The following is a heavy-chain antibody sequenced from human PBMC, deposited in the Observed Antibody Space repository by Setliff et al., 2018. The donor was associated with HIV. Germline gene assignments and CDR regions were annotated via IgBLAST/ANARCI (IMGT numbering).Heavy chain of an antibody. CDR2: IYYSGVT. CDR3: ARESYGSGTYDY. Sequence: PSETLSLTCTVSGGSISSYYWNWIRQPPGKGLEWIGYIYYSGVTNYNPSLKSRVTISIDTSKKQFSLRLTSVTAADSAVYYCARESYGSGTYDYWGQGTLVTVSS. J-gene: IGHJ4*02. V-gene: IGHV4-4*08. CDR1: GGSISSYY. D-gene: IGHD3-10*01.